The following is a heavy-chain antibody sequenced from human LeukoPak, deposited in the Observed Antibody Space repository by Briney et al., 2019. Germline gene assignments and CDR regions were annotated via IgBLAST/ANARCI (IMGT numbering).Heavy chain of an antibody. D-gene: IGHD3-10*02. CDR3: AGDLHYYVAMDV. Sequence: PAGSLRLSCEASGFTFSGYAMTWVRQAPGKGLEWVSSIGSDNKPHYSESVKGRLAISRDNSKNTLFLQLHNLRVEDTALYYCAGDLHYYVAMDVWGQGTTVTVSS. CDR2: IGSDNKP. CDR1: GFTFSGYA. J-gene: IGHJ6*02. V-gene: IGHV3-23*05.